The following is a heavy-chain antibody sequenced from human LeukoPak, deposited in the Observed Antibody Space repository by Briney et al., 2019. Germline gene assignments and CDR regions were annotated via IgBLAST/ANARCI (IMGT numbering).Heavy chain of an antibody. V-gene: IGHV3-30*02. J-gene: IGHJ4*02. CDR2: IWYGGSNK. D-gene: IGHD6-13*01. CDR3: AKDRYSSSSRRGYFDY. CDR1: GFTFSSYG. Sequence: GGSLRLSCAASGFTFSSYGMHWVRQAPGKGLEWVAVIWYGGSNKYYADSVKGRFTISRDNSKDTLYLQMNSLRAEDTAVYYCAKDRYSSSSRRGYFDYWGQGTLVTVSS.